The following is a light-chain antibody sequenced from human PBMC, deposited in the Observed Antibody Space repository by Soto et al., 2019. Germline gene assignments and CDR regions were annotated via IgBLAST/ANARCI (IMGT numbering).Light chain of an antibody. Sequence: QSALTQPRSVSGSPGQSVTISCTGTSSDVGGYNSVSWYQQEPGKAPKLMIYDVSKRPSGVPDRFSGSKSGNAASLTISGLQAEDEAAYYCCSYAGTYTWVFGGGTKLTVL. J-gene: IGLJ3*02. CDR3: CSYAGTYTWV. CDR1: SSDVGGYNS. V-gene: IGLV2-11*01. CDR2: DVS.